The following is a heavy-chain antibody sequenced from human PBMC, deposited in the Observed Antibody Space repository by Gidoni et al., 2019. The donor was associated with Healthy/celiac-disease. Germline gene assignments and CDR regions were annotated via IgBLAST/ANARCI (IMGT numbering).Heavy chain of an antibody. CDR2: ISGRGGST. CDR1: GFTFSSYA. CDR3: ATAGFNGYSHAFDI. J-gene: IGHJ3*02. Sequence: EVQLLESGGGLVQPGGSLRLSCAASGFTFSSYAMSWVRQAPGKGLEWVSAISGRGGSTYYEDHVKGRFTICRDNSKNTLYLKMNGLGAEDTAVYYCATAGFNGYSHAFDIWGQGTMVTVSS. D-gene: IGHD3-22*01. V-gene: IGHV3-23*01.